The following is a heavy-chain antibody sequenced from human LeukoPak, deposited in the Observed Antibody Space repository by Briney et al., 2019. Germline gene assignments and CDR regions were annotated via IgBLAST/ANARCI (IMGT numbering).Heavy chain of an antibody. Sequence: PGGSLRLSRVASGFPYAVQTMSWVRQAPGKGLEWVASMREDGREIHYVDSVKGRFTISRDNPKNSLYLQMNSLRAEDTAVYYCARDTYVAAAGYNWFDPWGQGTLVTVSS. CDR1: GFPYAVQT. CDR2: MREDGREI. J-gene: IGHJ5*02. V-gene: IGHV3-7*01. CDR3: ARDTYVAAAGYNWFDP. D-gene: IGHD6-13*01.